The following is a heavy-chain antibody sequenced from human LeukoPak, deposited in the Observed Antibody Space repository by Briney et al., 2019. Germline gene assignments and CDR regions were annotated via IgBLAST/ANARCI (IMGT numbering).Heavy chain of an antibody. CDR3: ASGSRDGSYYYYYMDV. V-gene: IGHV1-69*05. J-gene: IGHJ6*03. Sequence: SVKVSCKASGGTFSSYAISWVRQAPGQGLEWMGRIIPIFGTANYAQKFQGRVTITTDESTSTAYMELSSLRSEDTAVYCCASGSRDGSYYYYYMDVWGKGTTVTVSS. CDR2: IIPIFGTA. D-gene: IGHD1-26*01. CDR1: GGTFSSYA.